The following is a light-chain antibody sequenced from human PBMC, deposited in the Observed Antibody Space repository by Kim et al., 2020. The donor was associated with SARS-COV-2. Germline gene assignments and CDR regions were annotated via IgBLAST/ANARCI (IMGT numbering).Light chain of an antibody. CDR1: SSNIGNNY. CDR3: GTWDSSLSAEV. V-gene: IGLV1-51*01. J-gene: IGLJ3*02. Sequence: QSVLTQPPSVSAAPGQKVTISCSGSSSNIGNNYVSWYQQLQGTAPKLLIYDNNKRPSGIPDRFSGSKSGTSATLGITGLQTGDEADYYCGTWDSSLSAEVFGGGTQLTVL. CDR2: DNN.